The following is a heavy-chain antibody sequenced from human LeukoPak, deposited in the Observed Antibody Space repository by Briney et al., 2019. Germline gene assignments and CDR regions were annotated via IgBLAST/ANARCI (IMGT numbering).Heavy chain of an antibody. V-gene: IGHV3-30-3*01. CDR3: SSPAALDAFDI. J-gene: IGHJ3*02. CDR1: GFTFSSYA. CDR2: ISYDGSNK. D-gene: IGHD6-13*01. Sequence: GGSLRLSCAASGFTFSSYAMHWVRQAPGKGLEWVAVISYDGSNKYYAGSVKGRFTISRDNSKNTLYLQMNSLRAEDTAVYYCSSPAALDAFDIWGQGTMVTVSS.